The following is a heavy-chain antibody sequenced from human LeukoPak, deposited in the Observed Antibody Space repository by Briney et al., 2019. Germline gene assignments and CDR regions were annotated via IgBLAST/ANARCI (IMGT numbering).Heavy chain of an antibody. Sequence: PETLSLTCAVSGDSISDSDWWTWVRQPPGKGLEWIGEIRHSGSTNYSPSLKSRVTISIDKSKNQLSLKLSSVTAADTANYFCARAGIPWNPADCWGQGTLVIVSS. CDR3: ARAGIPWNPADC. CDR1: GDSISDSDW. V-gene: IGHV4-4*01. D-gene: IGHD1-14*01. J-gene: IGHJ4*02. CDR2: IRHSGST.